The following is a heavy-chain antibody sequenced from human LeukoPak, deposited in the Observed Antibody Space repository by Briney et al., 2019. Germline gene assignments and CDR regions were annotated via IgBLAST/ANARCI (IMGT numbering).Heavy chain of an antibody. J-gene: IGHJ6*02. V-gene: IGHV1-69*04. CDR2: IIPILGIA. Sequence: GASVKVSCKASGGTFSSYAISWVRQAPGQGLEWMGRIIPILGIANYAQKFQGRVTITADKSTSTAYMELSSLRSEDTAVYYCARGNYLSDDILTPLSGDYYYYGMDVWGQGTTVTVSS. CDR1: GGTFSSYA. CDR3: ARGNYLSDDILTPLSGDYYYYGMDV. D-gene: IGHD3-9*01.